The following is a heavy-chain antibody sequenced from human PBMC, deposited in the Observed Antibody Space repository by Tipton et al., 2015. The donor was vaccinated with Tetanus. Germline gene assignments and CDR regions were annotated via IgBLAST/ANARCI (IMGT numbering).Heavy chain of an antibody. CDR3: ASWDSRYGSGNYYFKY. D-gene: IGHD3-10*01. CDR2: IYYSGAT. J-gene: IGHJ4*02. Sequence: TLSLTCSVSGGSLRSGDYQWNWIRQPPGKPLEWISDIYYSGATEYNPSLQSRVTTSLHASQRQFSLKLTSVTPADTAIYYCASWDSRYGSGNYYFKYWGQGTLVTVSS. V-gene: IGHV4-61*08. CDR1: GGSLRSGDYQ.